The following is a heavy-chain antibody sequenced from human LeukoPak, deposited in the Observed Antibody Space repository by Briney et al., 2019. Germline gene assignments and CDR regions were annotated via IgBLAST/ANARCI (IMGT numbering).Heavy chain of an antibody. V-gene: IGHV3-48*01. J-gene: IGHJ3*02. CDR2: ISSSSSTI. D-gene: IGHD3-3*01. CDR3: ARGNYDFWSGYDDAFDI. CDR1: GFTFSSYS. Sequence: GGSLRLSCAASGFTFSSYSMNWVRQAPGKGLEWLSYISSSSSTIYYADSVKGRFTISRDNAKNSLYLQMNSLRAEGTAVYYCARGNYDFWSGYDDAFDIWGQGTMVTVSS.